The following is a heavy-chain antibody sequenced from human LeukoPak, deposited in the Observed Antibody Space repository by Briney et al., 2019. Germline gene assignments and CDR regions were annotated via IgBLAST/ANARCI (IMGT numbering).Heavy chain of an antibody. CDR2: IYNSGST. CDR1: GGSISSYF. CDR3: ARWLSGGYFDC. Sequence: SETLSLTCTVSGGSISSYFWSWIRQPAGKGLEWIGRIYNSGSTDYNPSLKSRVTMSVDTSKNQFSLSLNSVTAADTAMYYCARWLSGGYFDCWGQGTLVTVSS. J-gene: IGHJ4*02. D-gene: IGHD3-22*01. V-gene: IGHV4-4*07.